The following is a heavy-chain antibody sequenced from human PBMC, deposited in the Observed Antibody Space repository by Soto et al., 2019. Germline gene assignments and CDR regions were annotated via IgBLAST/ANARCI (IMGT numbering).Heavy chain of an antibody. CDR2: TYYRSKWYY. CDR3: ARGEQYSGRIFDY. Sequence: SQTLSLTCAITGDRVSSNSAVWSCVSHSPSRGLEWLGRTYYRSKWYYEYAVSVRGRITINPDTSKNQYSLQLNSVTPEDTAVYFCARGEQYSGRIFDYWGQGTLVTVSS. D-gene: IGHD1-26*01. V-gene: IGHV6-1*01. J-gene: IGHJ4*01. CDR1: GDRVSSNSAV.